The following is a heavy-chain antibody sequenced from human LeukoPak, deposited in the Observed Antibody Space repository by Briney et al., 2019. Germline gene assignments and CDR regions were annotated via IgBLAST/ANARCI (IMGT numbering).Heavy chain of an antibody. J-gene: IGHJ4*02. V-gene: IGHV3-48*03. Sequence: QTGGSLRLSCAASGFTFSSYEMNWVRQAPGKGLEWVSYISSSGSTIYYADSVKGRFTISRDNAKNSLYLQMNSLRAEDTAVYYCARVTRGYSYGVDYWGQGTLVTVPS. CDR1: GFTFSSYE. CDR2: ISSSGSTI. D-gene: IGHD5-18*01. CDR3: ARVTRGYSYGVDY.